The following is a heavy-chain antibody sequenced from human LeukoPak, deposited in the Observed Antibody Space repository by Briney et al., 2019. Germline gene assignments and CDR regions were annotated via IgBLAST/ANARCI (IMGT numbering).Heavy chain of an antibody. D-gene: IGHD2-2*01. CDR2: THTSGSP. V-gene: IGHV4-4*09. CDR3: ARATQRYCSGTTCFPYWFDT. Sequence: SGTLSLTCTVSGGSMTHYFWNWIRQAPGKGLEWIGYTHTSGSPDYSRSLKRRVTISLDTSKNHFSLMLSSVTAADTAVYFCARATQRYCSGTTCFPYWFDTWGQGTLATVSS. CDR1: GGSMTHYF. J-gene: IGHJ5*02.